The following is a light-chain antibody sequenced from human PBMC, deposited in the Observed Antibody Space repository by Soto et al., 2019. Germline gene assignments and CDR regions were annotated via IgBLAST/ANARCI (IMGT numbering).Light chain of an antibody. J-gene: IGKJ1*01. CDR3: QQDYNLRT. CDR1: QSVSSSY. CDR2: GAS. Sequence: PGERVTLSCRASQSVSSSYLTWYQQKSGQAPRLLIYGASTRATGIPARFSGSGSGTDFTLTISSLQPEDFAVYYCQQDYNLRTFGQGTKV. V-gene: IGKV3D-7*01.